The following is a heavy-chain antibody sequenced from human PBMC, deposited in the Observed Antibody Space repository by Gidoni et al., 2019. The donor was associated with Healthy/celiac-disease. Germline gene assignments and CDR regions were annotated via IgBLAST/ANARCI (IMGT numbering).Heavy chain of an antibody. V-gene: IGHV3-21*01. J-gene: IGHJ3*02. CDR3: ARDTHSGSYSDAFDI. D-gene: IGHD1-26*01. CDR2: ISSSSSYI. Sequence: EVQLVESGGGLVKPGGSLRLSCAASGFTFSSYSMNWVRQAPGKGLEWVSSISSSSSYISYADSVKVRFTISRDNAKNSLYLQMNSLRAEDTAVYYCARDTHSGSYSDAFDIWGQGTMVTVSS. CDR1: GFTFSSYS.